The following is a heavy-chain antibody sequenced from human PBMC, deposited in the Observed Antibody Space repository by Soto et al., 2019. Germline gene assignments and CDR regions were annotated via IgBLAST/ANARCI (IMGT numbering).Heavy chain of an antibody. V-gene: IGHV4-30-2*01. CDR1: GDSISRGGYS. CDR3: ARGSSSYYDYGMDV. J-gene: IGHJ6*02. Sequence: SETLSLTCTVSGDSISRGGYSWTWIRQPPGKAPEWIGNIYDSGSTSYNPSLKSRVTMSVDRSTNQFSLKLTSVTAADTAVYFCARGSSSYYDYGMDVWGQGTTVTVSS. CDR2: IYDSGST. D-gene: IGHD6-19*01.